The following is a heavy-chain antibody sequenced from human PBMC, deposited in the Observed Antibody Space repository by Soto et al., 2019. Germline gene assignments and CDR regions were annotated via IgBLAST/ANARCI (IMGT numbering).Heavy chain of an antibody. CDR1: GFTFSSYG. J-gene: IGHJ6*02. V-gene: IGHV3-30*18. CDR3: AKDAREYDFWSGYNYYYGMDV. CDR2: ISYDGSNK. D-gene: IGHD3-3*01. Sequence: GGSLRLSCAASGFTFSSYGMHWVRQAPGKGLEWVAVISYDGSNKYYADSVKGRFTISRDNSKNTLYLQMNSLRAEDTAVYYCAKDAREYDFWSGYNYYYGMDVWGQGTTVTVSS.